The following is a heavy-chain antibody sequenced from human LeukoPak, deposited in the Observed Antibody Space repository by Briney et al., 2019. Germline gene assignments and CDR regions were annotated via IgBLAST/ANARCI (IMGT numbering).Heavy chain of an antibody. D-gene: IGHD3-16*01. Sequence: SETLSLTCSVYGVSITSHSWNWIRQAPGKGLEWIGNIYDGGDTNYTPSLKSRVTISVDTSKNHYSLRLTSVTAADTAVYYCARYEEFDYWGQGTLVIVSA. CDR2: IYDGGDT. CDR1: GVSITSHS. J-gene: IGHJ4*02. V-gene: IGHV4-59*11. CDR3: ARYEEFDY.